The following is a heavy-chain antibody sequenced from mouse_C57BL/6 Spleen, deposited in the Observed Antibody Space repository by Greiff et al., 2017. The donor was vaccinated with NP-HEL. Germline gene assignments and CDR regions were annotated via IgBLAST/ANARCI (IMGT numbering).Heavy chain of an antibody. J-gene: IGHJ4*01. Sequence: QVQLQQSGAELMKPGASVKLSCKATGYTFTGYWIEWVKQRPGHGLEWIGEILPGSGSTNYKEKFKGKATFTADTSSNTAYMQLSSLTTEDSAIYYCARRRGQLMLPYYYAMDYWGQGTSVTVSS. CDR2: ILPGSGST. CDR1: GYTFTGYW. D-gene: IGHD3-2*02. V-gene: IGHV1-9*01. CDR3: ARRRGQLMLPYYYAMDY.